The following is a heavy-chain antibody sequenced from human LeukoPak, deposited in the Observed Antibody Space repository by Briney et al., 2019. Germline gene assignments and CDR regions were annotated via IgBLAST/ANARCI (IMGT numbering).Heavy chain of an antibody. CDR1: GFTFSNYW. Sequence: GGSLRLSCVAPGFTFSNYWMHWVRQPPGKGLVWVSRIYVDGRTTNYADSVKGRFTISRDNAKNTVYLEMNSLSVEDTATYYCIRDFRSADLWGQGTLVTVTS. V-gene: IGHV3-74*01. CDR2: IYVDGRTT. J-gene: IGHJ5*02. CDR3: IRDFRSADL.